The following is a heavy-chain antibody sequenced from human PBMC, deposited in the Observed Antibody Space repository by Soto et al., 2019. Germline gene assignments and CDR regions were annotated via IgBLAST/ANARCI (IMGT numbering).Heavy chain of an antibody. CDR3: ARQKPAYCGGDCYYGEFGY. Sequence: PGESLKISCKGSGYSFTSYWIGWVRQMPGKGLEWMGIIYPGDSDTGYSPSFQGQVTISADKSISTAYLQWSSLKASDTAMYYCARQKPAYCGGDCYYGEFGYWGQGTLVTVSS. J-gene: IGHJ4*02. D-gene: IGHD2-21*02. CDR1: GYSFTSYW. V-gene: IGHV5-51*01. CDR2: IYPGDSDT.